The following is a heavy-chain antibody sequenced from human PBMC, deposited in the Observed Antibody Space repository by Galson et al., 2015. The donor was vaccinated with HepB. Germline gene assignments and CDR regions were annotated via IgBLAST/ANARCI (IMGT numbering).Heavy chain of an antibody. CDR1: GGTFSTYA. J-gene: IGHJ5*02. V-gene: IGHV1-69*13. D-gene: IGHD2-2*01. CDR3: AINHLLPHWFDP. Sequence: VKVSCKASGGTFSTYAVSWVRQAPGQGLEWMGGIIPIFGTASYAQKFQGRVTITADESTSTAYIQLSSLRYEDTAIYYCAINHLLPHWFDPWGQGTLVTVSS. CDR2: IIPIFGTA.